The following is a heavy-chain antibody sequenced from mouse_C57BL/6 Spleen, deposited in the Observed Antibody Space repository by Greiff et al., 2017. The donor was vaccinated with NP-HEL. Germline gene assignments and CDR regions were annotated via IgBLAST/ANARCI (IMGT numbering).Heavy chain of an antibody. Sequence: VNVVESGAELVKPGASVKLSCKASGYTFTEYTIHWVKQRSGQGLEWIGWFYPGSGSIKYNEKFKDKATLTADKSSSTVYMELSRLTSEDSAVYFCARHASYYGSSPAWFAYWGQGTLVTVSA. CDR1: GYTFTEYT. V-gene: IGHV1-62-2*01. J-gene: IGHJ3*01. CDR3: ARHASYYGSSPAWFAY. D-gene: IGHD1-1*01. CDR2: FYPGSGSI.